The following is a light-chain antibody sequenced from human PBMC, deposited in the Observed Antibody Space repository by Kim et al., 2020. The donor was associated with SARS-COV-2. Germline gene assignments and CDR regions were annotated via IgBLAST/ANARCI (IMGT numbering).Light chain of an antibody. CDR2: GAS. Sequence: VSPGERATRSCRASQSVSSNLAWYQQKPGQAPRLLIYGASTRATGIPARFSGSGSGTEFTLTISSLQSEDFAVYYCQQYNNWLMYTFGQGTKLEIK. CDR3: QQYNNWLMYT. V-gene: IGKV3-15*01. J-gene: IGKJ2*01. CDR1: QSVSSN.